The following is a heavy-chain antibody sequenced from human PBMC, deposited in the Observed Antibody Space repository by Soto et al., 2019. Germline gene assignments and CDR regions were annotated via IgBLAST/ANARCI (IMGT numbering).Heavy chain of an antibody. CDR2: ISSSSSTI. D-gene: IGHD3-10*01. CDR1: GFTFSSYS. V-gene: IGHV3-48*02. CDR3: ARDYIISTASYYFDY. Sequence: EVQLVESGGGLVQPGGSLRLSCAASGFTFSSYSMNWVRQAPGKGLEWASYISSSSSTIYYADSVKGRFTISRDNAKNSLYLQMNSLRDEDTAVYYCARDYIISTASYYFDYWGQGTLVTVSS. J-gene: IGHJ4*02.